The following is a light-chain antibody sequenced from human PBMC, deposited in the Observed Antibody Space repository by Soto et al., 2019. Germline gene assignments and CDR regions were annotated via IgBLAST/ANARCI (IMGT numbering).Light chain of an antibody. V-gene: IGKV1-8*01. J-gene: IGKJ1*01. Sequence: AIRMTQSASSFSASTGDRVTITCRASQGISSYLAWYQQKPGKAPKLLIYAASTLQSGVPSRFSGSGSGTDFTLTISCLQSEDFATYYCQQYYSYPRVTFGQGTKVEIK. CDR3: QQYYSYPRVT. CDR1: QGISSY. CDR2: AAS.